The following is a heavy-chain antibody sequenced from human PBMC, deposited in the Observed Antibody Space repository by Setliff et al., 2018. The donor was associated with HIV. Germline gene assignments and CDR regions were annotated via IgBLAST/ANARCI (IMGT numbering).Heavy chain of an antibody. J-gene: IGHJ4*02. CDR3: ARLPQD. CDR1: GGSMSSYF. CDR2: IYDNEKT. V-gene: IGHV4-59*08. Sequence: SETLSLTCTVSGGSMSSYFWSWIRQSPGKGLEWIGYIYDNEKTFYNPSLKSRVTITVDTSKNQISLQLTSVTAEDTALYYCARLPQDWGQGTLVTVSS.